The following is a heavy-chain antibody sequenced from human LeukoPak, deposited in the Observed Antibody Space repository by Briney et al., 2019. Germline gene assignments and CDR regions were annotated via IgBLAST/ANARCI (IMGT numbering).Heavy chain of an antibody. V-gene: IGHV4-34*01. CDR1: GGSFSGYY. J-gene: IGHJ4*02. Sequence: SETLSLTCAVYGGSFSGYYWSWIRQLPGKGLEWIGEINHSGSTNYNPSLKSRVTISVDTSKNQFSLKLSSVTAADTAVYYCARVGTQRGAQADYWGQGTLVTVSS. D-gene: IGHD1-14*01. CDR3: ARVGTQRGAQADY. CDR2: INHSGST.